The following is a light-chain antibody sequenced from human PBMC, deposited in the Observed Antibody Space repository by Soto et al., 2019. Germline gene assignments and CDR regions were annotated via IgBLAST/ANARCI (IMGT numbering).Light chain of an antibody. V-gene: IGKV3-15*01. CDR2: DTS. J-gene: IGKJ1*01. Sequence: EIVMTQSPATLSVSPGESATLSCRASQSINTNLAWYQQKPGQAPRLLLYDTSTRATGIPARFSGSGSGTEFTLTISSLQSEDSAVYYCQQYNNWPPRRTFGQGTKVEMK. CDR1: QSINTN. CDR3: QQYNNWPPRRT.